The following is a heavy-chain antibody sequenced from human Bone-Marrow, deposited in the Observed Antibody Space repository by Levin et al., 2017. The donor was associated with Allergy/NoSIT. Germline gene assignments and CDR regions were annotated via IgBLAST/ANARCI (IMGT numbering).Heavy chain of an antibody. D-gene: IGHD3-3*01. CDR3: AKGSGYSHFDY. Sequence: GESLKISCAASGFTFSSYAMSWVRQAPGKGLEWVSAISGSGGSTYYADSVKGRFTISRDNSKNTLYLQMNSLRAEDTAVYYCAKGSGYSHFDYWGQGTLVTVSS. CDR1: GFTFSSYA. V-gene: IGHV3-23*01. J-gene: IGHJ4*02. CDR2: ISGSGGST.